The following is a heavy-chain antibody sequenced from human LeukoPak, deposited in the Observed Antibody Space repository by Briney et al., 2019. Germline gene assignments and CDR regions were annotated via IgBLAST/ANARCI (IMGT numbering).Heavy chain of an antibody. CDR3: GREGPGYCTNGVCYSFDY. CDR1: GYTFTSYD. CDR2: MNPNSGNT. V-gene: IGHV1-8*03. J-gene: IGHJ4*02. D-gene: IGHD2-8*01. Sequence: ASVKVSCKASGYTFTSYDINWVRQATGQGLEWMGWMNPNSGNTGYAQKFQGRVTITRNTSISTAYMELSSLRSEDTAVYYCGREGPGYCTNGVCYSFDYWGQGTLVTVSS.